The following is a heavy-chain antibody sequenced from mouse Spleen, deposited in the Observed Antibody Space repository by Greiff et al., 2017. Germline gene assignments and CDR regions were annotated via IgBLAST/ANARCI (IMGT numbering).Heavy chain of an antibody. V-gene: IGHV5-17*01. CDR1: GFSLTSYA. D-gene: IGHD4-1*01. J-gene: IGHJ2*01. Sequence: EVKLMESGPGLVAPSQSLSITCTVSGFSLTSYAISWVRQAPEKGLEWVAYISSGSSTIYYADTVKGRFAIARDNAKNTLFLQMTSLRSEDTAMYYCARSWDGRYFDYWGQGTTLTVSS. CDR3: ARSWDGRYFDY. CDR2: ISSGSSTI.